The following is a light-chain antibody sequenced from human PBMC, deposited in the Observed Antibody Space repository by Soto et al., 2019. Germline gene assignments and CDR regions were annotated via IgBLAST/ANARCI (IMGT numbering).Light chain of an antibody. Sequence: DIQMTQSPSSLSASVGDRVTITCRASQGTSNYLAWYQQKPGKVPKLLIYAASYLQSGVPSRFSGSGSGADFTLTITSLQPEDVATYYCQKYNSAPQTFGQGTKVEIK. CDR1: QGTSNY. CDR3: QKYNSAPQT. J-gene: IGKJ1*01. V-gene: IGKV1-27*01. CDR2: AAS.